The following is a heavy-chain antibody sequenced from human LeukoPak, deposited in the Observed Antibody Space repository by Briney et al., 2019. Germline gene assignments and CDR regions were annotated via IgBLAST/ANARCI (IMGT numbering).Heavy chain of an antibody. Sequence: GGSLRVSCAASGFTFSSYPMHWVRPARAKGVEGVAVICHNGSNKYYADSVKGRVTISRDNSKSTLYLQMNTLRAQDTAVYYCARSPHPDVFYAWADYWGQGTLVTVSS. CDR1: GFTFSSYP. V-gene: IGHV3-30*04. CDR2: ICHNGSNK. J-gene: IGHJ4*02. D-gene: IGHD2/OR15-2a*01. CDR3: ARSPHPDVFYAWADY.